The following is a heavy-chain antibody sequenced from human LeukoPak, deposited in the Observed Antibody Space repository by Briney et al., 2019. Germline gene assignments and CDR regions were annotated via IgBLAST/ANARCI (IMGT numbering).Heavy chain of an antibody. Sequence: GASVKVSCKASGYTFTSYYMHWVRQAPGQGLEWMGIINPSGGSTSYAQKFQGRVTMTRDTSTSTVYMEQSSLRSEDTAVYYCARDRVVYYDSSGYYYGWFDPWGQGTLVTVSS. V-gene: IGHV1-46*01. CDR1: GYTFTSYY. D-gene: IGHD3-22*01. CDR3: ARDRVVYYDSSGYYYGWFDP. J-gene: IGHJ5*02. CDR2: INPSGGST.